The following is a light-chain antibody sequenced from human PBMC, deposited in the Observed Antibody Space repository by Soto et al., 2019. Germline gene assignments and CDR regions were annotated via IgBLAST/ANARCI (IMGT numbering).Light chain of an antibody. CDR1: QSVSSD. CDR2: GAS. J-gene: IGKJ1*01. Sequence: IVMTQSPGPLSVSPGERATLSCRASQSVSSDLAWYHQKPGQAPRLLIYGASTRATGIPARFSGSGSGTEFTLTINSLQSEDFAVYYCQQYNNWPRTFGQGTKVDIK. V-gene: IGKV3-15*01. CDR3: QQYNNWPRT.